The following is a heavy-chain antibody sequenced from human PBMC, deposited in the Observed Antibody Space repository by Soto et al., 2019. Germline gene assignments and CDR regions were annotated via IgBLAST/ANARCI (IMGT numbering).Heavy chain of an antibody. CDR1: GGSISSSS. V-gene: IGHV3-30*03. J-gene: IGHJ6*02. CDR2: ISYDGSNK. D-gene: IGHD6-6*01. CDR3: ARPEYSSSSYGMDV. Sequence: LSLTCTVSGGSISSSSYYWGWIRQPPGKGLEWVAVISYDGSNKYYADSVKGRFTISRDNAKNSLYLQMNSLRDEDTAVYYCARPEYSSSSYGMDVWGQGTTVTVSS.